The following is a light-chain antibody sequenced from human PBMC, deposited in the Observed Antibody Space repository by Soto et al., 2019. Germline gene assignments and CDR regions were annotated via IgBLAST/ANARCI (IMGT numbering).Light chain of an antibody. Sequence: IVLTQSPGTLSLSPVETATLSCRASQTVNSDYLAWFQQRSGLAPRLLIYGASSRATGIPDRFSGSGSGTDFTLTISSLQPEDFATYYCQQSYSTPRTFGQGTKVDIK. CDR1: QTVNSDY. J-gene: IGKJ1*01. CDR2: GAS. CDR3: QQSYSTPRT. V-gene: IGKV3-20*01.